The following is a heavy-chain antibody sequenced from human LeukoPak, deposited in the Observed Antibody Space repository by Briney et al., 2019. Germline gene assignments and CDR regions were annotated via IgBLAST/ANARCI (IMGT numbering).Heavy chain of an antibody. CDR1: GFTFSSYW. CDR2: INQVGNEA. D-gene: IGHD3-10*01. J-gene: IGHJ4*02. CDR3: ARAYGDY. Sequence: LPGGSLRLSCAPSGFTFSSYWMTWVRQAPGRGLEWVANINQVGNEAYYVDSVKGRFTISRDNAKNSLFLQMNSLRAEDTAVYYCARAYGDYWGQGTLVTVSS. V-gene: IGHV3-7*01.